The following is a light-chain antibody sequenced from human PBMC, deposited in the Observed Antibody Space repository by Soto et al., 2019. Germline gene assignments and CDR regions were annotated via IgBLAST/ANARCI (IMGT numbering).Light chain of an antibody. CDR1: ESVVRY. V-gene: IGKV3-11*02. CDR2: DTS. Sequence: EIVLTQSPVTLSLSPGDTATLSCRASESVVRYLAWYQQKPGQAPRLLMYDTSKRATGIQARFSGSGYGRDFTLTISSLEPEDFAVYYCQQRSNWPLTFGGGTKVEIK. CDR3: QQRSNWPLT. J-gene: IGKJ4*01.